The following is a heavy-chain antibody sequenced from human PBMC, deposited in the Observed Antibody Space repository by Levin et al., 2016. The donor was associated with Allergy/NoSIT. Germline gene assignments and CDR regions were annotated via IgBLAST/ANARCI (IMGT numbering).Heavy chain of an antibody. CDR3: AANRMAAAAPADY. Sequence: SLKISCAASGFTVDDFAMHWVRQAPGKGLEWVSGISWNSASIAYADSVKGRFTISRDNSKNSLYLQMNTLRGEDTAFYYCAANRMAAAAPADYWGQGTLVTVSS. J-gene: IGHJ4*02. CDR2: ISWNSASI. D-gene: IGHD6-13*01. V-gene: IGHV3-9*01. CDR1: GFTVDDFA.